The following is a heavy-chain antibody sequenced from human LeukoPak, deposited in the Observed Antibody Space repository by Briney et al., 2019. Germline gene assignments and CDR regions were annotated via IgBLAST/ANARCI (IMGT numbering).Heavy chain of an antibody. J-gene: IGHJ4*02. V-gene: IGHV3-23*01. CDR3: AKDIAVAGKVDY. D-gene: IGHD6-19*01. CDR2: ISGSGGST. Sequence: GGSLRLSCAVSGFTVSTNFMSWVRQAPGKGLEWVSAISGSGGSTYYADSVKGRFTISRDNSKNTLYLQMNSLRAEDTAVYYCAKDIAVAGKVDYWGQGTLVTVSS. CDR1: GFTVSTNF.